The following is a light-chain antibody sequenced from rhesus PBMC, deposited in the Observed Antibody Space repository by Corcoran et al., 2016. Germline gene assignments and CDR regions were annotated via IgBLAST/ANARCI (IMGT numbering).Light chain of an antibody. CDR2: DAS. CDR3: LQHNSYPLT. Sequence: DIQMTQSPSSLSASVGDTVTITCRASQGISSYLNWFQQKPGKAPKLLIYDASRLESGIQSRFSGSVSGTDFTLTISSMHPEGFSAYYCLQHNSYPLTFGGGTKVEIK. CDR1: QGISSY. V-gene: IGKV1-28*03. J-gene: IGKJ4*01.